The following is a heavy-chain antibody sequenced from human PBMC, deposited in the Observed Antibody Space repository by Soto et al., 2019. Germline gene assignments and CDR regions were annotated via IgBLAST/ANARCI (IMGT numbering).Heavy chain of an antibody. V-gene: IGHV4-59*01. CDR2: IYYSGST. D-gene: IGHD6-19*01. Sequence: PSETLSLTCTVSGGSISSYYWSWIRQPPGKGLEWIGYIYYSGSTNYNPSLKSRVTISVDTSKNQFSPKLSSVTAADTAVYYCAREGVKGSSGSFDYWGQGTLVTVSS. CDR3: AREGVKGSSGSFDY. CDR1: GGSISSYY. J-gene: IGHJ4*02.